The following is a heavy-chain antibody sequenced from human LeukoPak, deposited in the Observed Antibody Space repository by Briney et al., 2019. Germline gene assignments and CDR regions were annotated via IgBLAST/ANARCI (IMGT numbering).Heavy chain of an antibody. D-gene: IGHD6-13*01. V-gene: IGHV3-48*03. CDR2: ISSSGSTI. J-gene: IGHJ5*02. CDR3: AREGIGSWFDP. Sequence: PGGSLRLSCAASGFTFTSYEMNWVRQAPGKGMEWVSYISSSGSTIYYADSVKGRFTISRDNAKNSLYLQMNSLRAEDTAVYYCAREGIGSWFDPWGQGTLVTVSS. CDR1: GFTFTSYE.